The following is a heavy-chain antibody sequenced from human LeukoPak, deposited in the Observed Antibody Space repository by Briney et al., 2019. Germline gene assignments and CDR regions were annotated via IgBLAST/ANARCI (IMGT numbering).Heavy chain of an antibody. V-gene: IGHV3-53*01. CDR2: IHTGGTT. D-gene: IGHD3-10*01. CDR3: ARVWFGYFFQ. CDR1: GFDISYNY. J-gene: IGHJ4*02. Sequence: GGSLRLSCVASGFDISYNYVGWVRQAPGKGLEWVSVIHTGGTTHYTDSVKGRFTISKDNSNNTVYLQMNSVRVEDTAVYYCARVWFGYFFQWGQGALVTVSS.